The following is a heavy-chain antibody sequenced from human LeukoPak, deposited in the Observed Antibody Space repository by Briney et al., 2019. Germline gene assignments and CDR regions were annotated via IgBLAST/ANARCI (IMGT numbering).Heavy chain of an antibody. CDR2: ISYSTNSI. CDR1: GFTFSSYS. J-gene: IGHJ6*04. CDR3: AELGITMIGGV. D-gene: IGHD3-10*02. Sequence: GGSLRLSCAASGFTFSSYSMNWVRQAPGKGLEWVSYISYSTNSIYYADSVKGRFTISRDNAKNSLYLQMNSLRAEDTAVYYCAELGITMIGGVWGKGTTVTISS. V-gene: IGHV3-48*04.